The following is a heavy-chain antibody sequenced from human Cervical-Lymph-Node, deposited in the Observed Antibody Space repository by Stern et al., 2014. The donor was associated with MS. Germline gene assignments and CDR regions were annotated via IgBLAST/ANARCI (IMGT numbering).Heavy chain of an antibody. CDR3: AKENQYSGYSSVDY. D-gene: IGHD3-22*01. J-gene: IGHJ4*02. CDR1: GFTFSHYA. Sequence: EVQLVESGGGLVQPGGSLRLSCAASGFTFSHYAMTWVRQAPGKGLEWVSGISGTGGSTFYADSVKGRFTISRDSSKTTLYLQMNSLRAEDTAVYYCAKENQYSGYSSVDYWGQGTLDTVSS. V-gene: IGHV3-23*04. CDR2: ISGTGGST.